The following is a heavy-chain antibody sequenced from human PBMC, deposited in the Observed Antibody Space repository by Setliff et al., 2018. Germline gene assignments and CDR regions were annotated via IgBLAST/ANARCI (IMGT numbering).Heavy chain of an antibody. V-gene: IGHV3-33*01. Sequence: GGSLRLSCAASGLTFSSYGMYWVRQAPGKGLEWVAVLWYDGSNKYYADSVKGRFDISRDSSKNTVYLQMNSLTAEDTAMYYCATLSKDLNYWGQGTLVTVSS. CDR1: GLTFSSYG. J-gene: IGHJ4*02. D-gene: IGHD3-3*01. CDR3: ATLSKDLNY. CDR2: LWYDGSNK.